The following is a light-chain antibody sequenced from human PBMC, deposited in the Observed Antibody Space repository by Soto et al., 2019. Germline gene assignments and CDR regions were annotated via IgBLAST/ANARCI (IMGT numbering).Light chain of an antibody. Sequence: EIVLTQSPATLSLSPGERATLSCRASQSVGSYLAWYQHKPGQAPRLLIYAASNRATGVPARFSGSGSGTDFTLIISSLEPEDFAVYYCQQRTNWQITFGGGTKVEIK. V-gene: IGKV3-11*01. CDR3: QQRTNWQIT. J-gene: IGKJ4*01. CDR1: QSVGSY. CDR2: AAS.